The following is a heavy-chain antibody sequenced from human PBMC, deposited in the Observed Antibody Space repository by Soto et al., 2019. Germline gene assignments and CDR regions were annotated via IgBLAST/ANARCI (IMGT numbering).Heavy chain of an antibody. V-gene: IGHV1-18*04. CDR2: ISAYNGNT. CDR1: GYTFTSYG. CDR3: AREGGYCSGGSCYRTFDY. Sequence: ASVKVSCKASGYTFTSYGISWVRQAPGQGLEWMGWISAYNGNTNYAQKLQGRVTMTTDTSTSTAYMELRSLRFDDTAVYYCAREGGYCSGGSCYRTFDYWGRGILVTVSS. D-gene: IGHD2-15*01. J-gene: IGHJ4*02.